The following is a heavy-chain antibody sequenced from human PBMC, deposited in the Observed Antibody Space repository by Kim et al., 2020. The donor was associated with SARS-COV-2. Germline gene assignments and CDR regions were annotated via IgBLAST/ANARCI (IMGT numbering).Heavy chain of an antibody. CDR2: ISYDGSNK. CDR1: GFTFSSYG. Sequence: GGSLRLSCAASGFTFSSYGMHWVRQAPGKGLEWVAVISYDGSNKYYADSVKGRFTISRDNSKNTLYLQMNSLRAEDTAVYYCAKDVVKRVVAATPNWFDPWGQGTLVTASS. CDR3: AKDVVKRVVAATPNWFDP. D-gene: IGHD2-15*01. V-gene: IGHV3-30*18. J-gene: IGHJ5*02.